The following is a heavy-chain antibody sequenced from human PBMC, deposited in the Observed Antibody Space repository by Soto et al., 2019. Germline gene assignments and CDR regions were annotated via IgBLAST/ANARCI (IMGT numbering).Heavy chain of an antibody. Sequence: ASVKVSCKASGYTFTSYDINWVRQATGQGLEWMGWMNPNSGNTGYAQKFQGRVTMTRNTSISTAYMALSSLRSEVTAVYYCARGAPPTYSSSWYYAFDIWGQGTMVTVSS. CDR3: ARGAPPTYSSSWYYAFDI. J-gene: IGHJ3*02. V-gene: IGHV1-8*01. CDR2: MNPNSGNT. D-gene: IGHD6-13*01. CDR1: GYTFTSYD.